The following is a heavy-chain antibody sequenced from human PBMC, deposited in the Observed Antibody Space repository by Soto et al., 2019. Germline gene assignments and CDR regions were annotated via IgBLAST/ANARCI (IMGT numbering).Heavy chain of an antibody. Sequence: EVQLLESGGGLVQPGGSQRLSCAASGFTFGDYVMNWVRQAPGKGLEWVSRIGGRDGSTYYADSVKGRFTIARDNSRSTMFLQTEGLRGEDTAVYYCAKWRSVSWNAGPPANWVNPWGQGTRVTVSS. CDR2: IGGRDGST. V-gene: IGHV3-23*01. CDR1: GFTFGDYV. D-gene: IGHD1-1*01. CDR3: AKWRSVSWNAGPPANWVNP. J-gene: IGHJ5*02.